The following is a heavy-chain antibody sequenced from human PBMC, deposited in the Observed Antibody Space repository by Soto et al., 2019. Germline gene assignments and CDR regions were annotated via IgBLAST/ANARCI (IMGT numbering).Heavy chain of an antibody. J-gene: IGHJ4*02. D-gene: IGHD5-12*01. Sequence: SETLSLTCTVSGGSINTFYWSWVRQPAGKGLEWIGRIFSSGSTSFNPSLESRVTMSVDTSKNHFSLNLSSVTAADMAVYYCAREGSYSAYNFAHGIQLWSFDFWGQGALVTVSS. CDR1: GGSINTFY. CDR3: AREGSYSAYNFAHGIQLWSFDF. V-gene: IGHV4-4*07. CDR2: IFSSGST.